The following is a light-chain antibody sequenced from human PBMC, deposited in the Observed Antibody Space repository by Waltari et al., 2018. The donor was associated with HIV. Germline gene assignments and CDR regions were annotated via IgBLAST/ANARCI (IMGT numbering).Light chain of an antibody. Sequence: QLLLTQSPSASASLGASVRLTCTLSNGHSDYAITWHQQQPEKGTRFLMRLNSDGSHNKGDGISDRFSGSSSGAERYLTISSLQAEDEGDYHCQTWGAGIQVFGGGTKLTVL. CDR3: QTWGAGIQV. V-gene: IGLV4-69*01. CDR2: LNSDGSH. J-gene: IGLJ2*01. CDR1: NGHSDYA.